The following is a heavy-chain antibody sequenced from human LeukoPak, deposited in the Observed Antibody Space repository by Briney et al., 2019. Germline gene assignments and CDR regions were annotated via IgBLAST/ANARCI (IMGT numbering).Heavy chain of an antibody. V-gene: IGHV4-34*01. J-gene: IGHJ4*02. CDR2: INHSGST. D-gene: IGHD3-22*01. CDR3: ARHYYDSSGYYNFDY. Sequence: SETLSLTCAVYGGSFSGYYWSWIRQPPGKGLEWIGEINHSGSTNYNPSLKSRVTISVDTSKNQFSLKLSSVTAADTAVYYCARHYYDSSGYYNFDYWGQGALVTVSS. CDR1: GGSFSGYY.